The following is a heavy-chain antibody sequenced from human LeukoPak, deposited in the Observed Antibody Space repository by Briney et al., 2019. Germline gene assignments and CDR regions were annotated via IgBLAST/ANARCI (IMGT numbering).Heavy chain of an antibody. Sequence: SETLSLTCAVYGGSFSGYYWSWIRQPPGKGLEWIAEINNSGSTNYNPSLKSRVTIAVDTSKNQFSLKVSSVTAADTAVYFCARKWELPAFDIWGQGTMVTVSS. CDR2: INNSGST. CDR1: GGSFSGYY. J-gene: IGHJ3*02. CDR3: ARKWELPAFDI. D-gene: IGHD1-26*01. V-gene: IGHV4-34*01.